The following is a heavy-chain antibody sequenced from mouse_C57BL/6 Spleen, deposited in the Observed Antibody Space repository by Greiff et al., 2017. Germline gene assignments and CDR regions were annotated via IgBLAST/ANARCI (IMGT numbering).Heavy chain of an antibody. CDR3: ARGGVGYAMDY. D-gene: IGHD1-1*01. J-gene: IGHJ4*01. V-gene: IGHV1-53*01. CDR2: INPSNGGT. Sequence: VQLKQPGTELVKPGASVKLSCKASGYTFTSYWMHWVKQRPGRGLEWIGKINPSNGGTNYNEKFKSKATLTVDKSSSTAYMQLSSLTSEDSAVYYCARGGVGYAMDYWGQGTSVTVSS. CDR1: GYTFTSYW.